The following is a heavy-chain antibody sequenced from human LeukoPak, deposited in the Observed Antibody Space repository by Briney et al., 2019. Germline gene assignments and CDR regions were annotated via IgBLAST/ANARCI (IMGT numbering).Heavy chain of an antibody. V-gene: IGHV1-2*06. CDR2: INPNSGGT. Sequence: ASVKVSCKASGYTFTGYYMHWVRQAPGQGLEWMGRINPNSGGTNYAQKFQGRVTMTRDTSISTAYMELSRLRSDDTAVYYCARDSEVVPAALDYWGQGTLVTVSS. J-gene: IGHJ4*02. D-gene: IGHD2-2*01. CDR3: ARDSEVVPAALDY. CDR1: GYTFTGYY.